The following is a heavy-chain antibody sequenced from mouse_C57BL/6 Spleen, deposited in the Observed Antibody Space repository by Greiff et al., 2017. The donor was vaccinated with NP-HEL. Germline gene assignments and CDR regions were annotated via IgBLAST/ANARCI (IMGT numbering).Heavy chain of an antibody. CDR1: GFTFSSYA. V-gene: IGHV5-4*03. CDR3: ARVGLCYWYFDD. D-gene: IGHD3-3*01. Sequence: EVKLMESGGGLVKPGGSLKLSCAASGFTFSSYAMSWVRQTPEKRLEWVATISDGGSYTYYPDNVKGRFTISRDNAKNNLYLQMSQLKSEDTAMYYCARVGLCYWYFDDWGTGTTVTVSS. CDR2: ISDGGSYT. J-gene: IGHJ1*03.